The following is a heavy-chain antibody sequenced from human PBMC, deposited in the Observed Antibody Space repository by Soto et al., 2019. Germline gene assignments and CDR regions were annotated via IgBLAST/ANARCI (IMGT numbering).Heavy chain of an antibody. V-gene: IGHV4-39*01. CDR3: ARLGVRQSQQLEDY. J-gene: IGHJ4*02. CDR1: GGSISSSSYY. CDR2: IYYSGST. Sequence: SETLSLTCTVSGGSISSSSYYWGWIRQPPGKGLEWIGSIYYSGSTYYNPSLKSRVTISVDTSKNQFSLKLSSVTAADTAVYYCARLGVRQSQQLEDYWGQGTLVTVSS. D-gene: IGHD6-13*01.